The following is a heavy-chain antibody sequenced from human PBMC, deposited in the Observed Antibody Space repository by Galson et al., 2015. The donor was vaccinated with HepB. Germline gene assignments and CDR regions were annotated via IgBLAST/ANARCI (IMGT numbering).Heavy chain of an antibody. CDR1: GFTFSSYS. V-gene: IGHV3-7*03. CDR2: IKQDGSEK. J-gene: IGHJ2*01. CDR3: ARGTYSSGRYARWYFSV. Sequence: SVKLSCKASGFTFSSYSMRWVRQAPGKGLEWVANIKQDGSEKYYVDSVKGRFTITRDNAKNSRYVQMNSLRAEDTAVYYCARGTYSSGRYARWYFSVWGRGTLVTVSS. D-gene: IGHD6-19*01.